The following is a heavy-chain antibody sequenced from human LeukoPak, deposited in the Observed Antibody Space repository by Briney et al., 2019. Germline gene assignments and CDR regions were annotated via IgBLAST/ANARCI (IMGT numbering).Heavy chain of an antibody. J-gene: IGHJ4*02. V-gene: IGHV3-48*02. D-gene: IGHD2-21*02. CDR3: ARGVGGDRDY. Sequence: GGSLRLSCVASGFTFSSYNMNWVRQAPGKGLEWVSYISSGSTTIYYADSVKGRFTISRDNAKNSLYLQMNSLRDEDTAVYYCARGVGGDRDYWGQGTLVTVSS. CDR1: GFTFSSYN. CDR2: ISSGSTTI.